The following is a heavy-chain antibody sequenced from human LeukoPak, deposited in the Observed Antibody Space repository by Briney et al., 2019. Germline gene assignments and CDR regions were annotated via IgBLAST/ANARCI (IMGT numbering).Heavy chain of an antibody. CDR1: GFTFDSYA. Sequence: GGSLRLSCTASGFTFDSYAMSWVRQAPGKGLEWVSTLGGSGGSRYYADSVKGRFTMSRDNSNNMLYLQMNSLRAEDTAVYYCAKHRGQIYYNYYMDAWGKGTTVTVS. V-gene: IGHV3-23*01. J-gene: IGHJ6*03. CDR2: LGGSGGSR. CDR3: AKHRGQIYYNYYMDA. D-gene: IGHD3-10*01.